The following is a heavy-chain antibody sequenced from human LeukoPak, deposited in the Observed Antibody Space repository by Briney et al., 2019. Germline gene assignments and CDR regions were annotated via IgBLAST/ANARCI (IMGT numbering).Heavy chain of an antibody. D-gene: IGHD2-15*01. CDR3: ARDRGYCSGGTCRIQYFDY. J-gene: IGHJ4*02. Sequence: GGALRLSCAASGFTFTDYWMSWVRQAPGKGLAWVANIEQDGSDNYHLGSVMGRFTISRDNAKNSLYLQMNSLRAEDTAVYYCARDRGYCSGGTCRIQYFDYWGQGTLVTVSS. CDR2: IEQDGSDN. CDR1: GFTFTDYW. V-gene: IGHV3-7*04.